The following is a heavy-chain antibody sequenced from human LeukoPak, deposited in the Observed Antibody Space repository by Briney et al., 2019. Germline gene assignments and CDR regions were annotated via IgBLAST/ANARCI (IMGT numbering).Heavy chain of an antibody. CDR1: GVSLSSYY. D-gene: IGHD3-3*01. CDR3: ARAPYYDFCSGYDPGYMDV. J-gene: IGHJ6*03. Sequence: PSETLSLTRTVSGVSLSSYYLSWIRQPPGKGLEWVGCIYYSGSTNYNPSLKRQVTISVDTSKNQFSLKLSSVTAADTAVYYCARAPYYDFCSGYDPGYMDVWGKGTTVTVSS. V-gene: IGHV4-59*01. CDR2: IYYSGST.